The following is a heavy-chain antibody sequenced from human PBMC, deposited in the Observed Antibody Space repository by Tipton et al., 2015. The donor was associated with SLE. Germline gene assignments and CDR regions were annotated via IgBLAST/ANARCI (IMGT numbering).Heavy chain of an antibody. V-gene: IGHV1-8*01. CDR1: GYSFTSHD. CDR3: AGAQEDYIWGNYRYYSYVMVF. CDR2: MNPNSGNT. D-gene: IGHD3-16*02. Sequence: QSGPEVKKPGASVKVSCKASGYSFTSHDINWVRQATGQGLEWMGWMNPNSGNTGYAQKFQGRVTMTRDTSISTAYMELTSLRSEDTAVYYSAGAQEDYIWGNYRYYSYVMVFWGQVTAVTVSS. J-gene: IGHJ6*02.